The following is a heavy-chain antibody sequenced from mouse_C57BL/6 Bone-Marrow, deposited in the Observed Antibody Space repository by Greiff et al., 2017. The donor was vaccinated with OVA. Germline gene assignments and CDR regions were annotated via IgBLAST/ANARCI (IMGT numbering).Heavy chain of an antibody. CDR2: IYPGNSDT. CDR1: GYTFTSYW. D-gene: IGHD1-1*01. CDR3: TTTTVRRGTFDY. Sequence: VQLQQSGTVLVRPGASVKMSCKTSGYTFTSYWMHWVKQRPGQGLEWIGAIYPGNSDTSYNQKFKGKAKLTAVTSASTAYMELSSLTNEDSAVYYCTTTTVRRGTFDYWGQGTTLTVSS. V-gene: IGHV1-5*01. J-gene: IGHJ2*01.